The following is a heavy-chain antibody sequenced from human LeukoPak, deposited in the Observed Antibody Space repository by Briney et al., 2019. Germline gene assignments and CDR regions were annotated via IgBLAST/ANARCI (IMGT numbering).Heavy chain of an antibody. CDR3: ARDTVATTFDY. Sequence: PGGSLRLSCAASGFTFSNYWMSWVRQAPGKGLEWVANIKQDGSDKYHVDSVKGRFTISRDNAKNSLYLQMNSLRAEDAAVYYCARDTVATTFDYWGQGTVVTASS. J-gene: IGHJ4*02. CDR2: IKQDGSDK. CDR1: GFTFSNYW. V-gene: IGHV3-7*04. D-gene: IGHD4-17*01.